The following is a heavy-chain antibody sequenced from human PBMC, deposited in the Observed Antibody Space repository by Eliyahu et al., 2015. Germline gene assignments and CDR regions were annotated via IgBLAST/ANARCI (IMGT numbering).Heavy chain of an antibody. Sequence: SGFTVSSNYMSWVRQAPGKGLEWLSVMYNGGATYYADSVKGRFTISRDNSKNTLYLQMNSLRADDTAVYYCARDLGAYKRAFDYWGQGTLVTVSS. CDR2: MYNGGAT. CDR1: GFTVSSNY. CDR3: ARDLGAYKRAFDY. J-gene: IGHJ4*02. V-gene: IGHV3-53*01. D-gene: IGHD3-16*01.